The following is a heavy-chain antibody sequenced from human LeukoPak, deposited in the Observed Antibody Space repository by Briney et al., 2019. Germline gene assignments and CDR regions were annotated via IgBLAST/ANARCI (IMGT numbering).Heavy chain of an antibody. CDR1: GYTFTSYG. CDR3: ARGSPSGYDYQPFDY. D-gene: IGHD5-12*01. V-gene: IGHV1-18*01. J-gene: IGHJ4*02. Sequence: ASVKVSCKASGYTFTSYGISWVRQAPGQGLEWMGWISAYNGNTNYAQKLQGRVTMTTDTSTSTAYMELRSLRSDDTAVYYCARGSPSGYDYQPFDYWGQGTLVTVSS. CDR2: ISAYNGNT.